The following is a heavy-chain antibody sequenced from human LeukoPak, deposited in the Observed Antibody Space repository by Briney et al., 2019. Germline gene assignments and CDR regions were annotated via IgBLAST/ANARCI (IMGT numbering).Heavy chain of an antibody. CDR2: INHSGST. CDR1: GGSFSGYY. V-gene: IGHV4-34*01. J-gene: IGHJ3*02. D-gene: IGHD3-3*01. CDR3: ATANFGVVSLDAFDI. Sequence: TSETLSLTCAVYGGSFSGYYWSWIRQPPGKGLEWIGEINHSGSTNYNPSLKSRVTISVDTSKNQFSLKLSSVTAADTAVYYCATANFGVVSLDAFDIWGQGTMVTVSS.